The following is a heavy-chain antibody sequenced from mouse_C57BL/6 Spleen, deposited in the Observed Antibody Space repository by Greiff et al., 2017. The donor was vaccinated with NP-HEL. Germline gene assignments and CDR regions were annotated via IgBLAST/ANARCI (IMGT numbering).Heavy chain of an antibody. V-gene: IGHV1-26*01. CDR3: ARTGGREDYFDY. J-gene: IGHJ2*01. CDR2: INPNNGGT. CDR1: GYTFTDYY. Sequence: VQLQQSGPELVKPGASVKISCKASGYTFTDYYMNWVKQSHGKSLEWIGDINPNNGGTSYNQKFKGKATLTVDKSSSTAYMELRSLTSEDSAVYYCARTGGREDYFDYWGQGTTLTVSS. D-gene: IGHD3-1*01.